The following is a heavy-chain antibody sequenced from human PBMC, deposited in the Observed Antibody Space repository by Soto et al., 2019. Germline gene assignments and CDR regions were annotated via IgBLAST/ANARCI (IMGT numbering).Heavy chain of an antibody. J-gene: IGHJ2*01. D-gene: IGHD3-22*01. CDR1: GFTFTSSA. V-gene: IGHV1-58*01. Sequence: QMQLVQSGPEVKKPGTSVKVSCKASGFTFTSSAVQWVRQARGQRLEWIGWIVVGSGNTNYAQKFQERVTITRDMSTSTAYMELSSLRSEDTAVYYCAARAGVHYYDSSGYYYAPWYFDLWGRGTLVTVSS. CDR2: IVVGSGNT. CDR3: AARAGVHYYDSSGYYYAPWYFDL.